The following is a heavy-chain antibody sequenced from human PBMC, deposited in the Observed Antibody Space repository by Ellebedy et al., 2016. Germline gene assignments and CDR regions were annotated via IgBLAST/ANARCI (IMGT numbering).Heavy chain of an antibody. CDR2: ISGGSDHI. J-gene: IGHJ6*04. V-gene: IGHV3-21*01. D-gene: IGHD3-16*01. Sequence: GESLKISXVGSGFIFSSYTMSWVRQAPGKGLEWVSCISGGSDHIYYADSLKGRFTISRDNTQNSLYLQMNSLRVEDTAVYYCARDPLGPEIYDVWGKGTTVTVSS. CDR1: GFIFSSYT. CDR3: ARDPLGPEIYDV.